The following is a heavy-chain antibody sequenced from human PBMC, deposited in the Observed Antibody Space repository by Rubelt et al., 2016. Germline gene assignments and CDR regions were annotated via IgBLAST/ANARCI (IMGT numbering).Heavy chain of an antibody. CDR2: IYYSGST. V-gene: IGHV4-31*03. Sequence: QVQLQESGPGLVKPSQTLSLTCTVSGGSISSGGYYWSWIRQHPGKGLEWIGYIYYSGSTYYNPSLKSRVTISVDTSKNRFSLKLSSVTAADPAVYDCARSPRVAWRGYSSSWYFWFDPWGQGTLVTVSS. CDR3: ARSPRVAWRGYSSSWYFWFDP. D-gene: IGHD6-13*01. J-gene: IGHJ5*02. CDR1: GGSISSGGYY.